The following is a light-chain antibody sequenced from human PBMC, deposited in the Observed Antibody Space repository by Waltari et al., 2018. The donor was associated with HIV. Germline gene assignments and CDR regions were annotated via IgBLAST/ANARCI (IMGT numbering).Light chain of an antibody. Sequence: QSVLTQPPSASGTPGQRATISCFGSNSNIGSNYVYWYQQLPGMAPKLRIYKNNPRPSGVPDLFSGSKSGNTASLTISGLQAEDEADYYCCSHAGNLIFVLGTGTKVTVL. CDR3: CSHAGNLIFV. V-gene: IGLV1-47*01. CDR1: NSNIGSNY. J-gene: IGLJ1*01. CDR2: KNN.